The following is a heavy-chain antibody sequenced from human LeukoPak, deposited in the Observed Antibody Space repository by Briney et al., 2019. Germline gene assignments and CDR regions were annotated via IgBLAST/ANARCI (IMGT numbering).Heavy chain of an antibody. CDR3: ARGYYDSWSGYYTPNWFDP. J-gene: IGHJ5*02. CDR1: GYSINNGYF. Sequence: SETLSLTCAVSGYSINNGYFWGWIRQPPGKGLEWIGNIYHSGNTYYNPSLKSRVTISVDTSKNQFSLKLSSVTAADTAVYYCARGYYDSWSGYYTPNWFDPWGQGTLVTVSS. V-gene: IGHV4-38-2*01. CDR2: IYHSGNT. D-gene: IGHD3-3*01.